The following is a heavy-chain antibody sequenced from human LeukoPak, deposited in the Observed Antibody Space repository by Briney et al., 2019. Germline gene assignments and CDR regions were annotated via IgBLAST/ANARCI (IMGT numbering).Heavy chain of an antibody. D-gene: IGHD3-22*01. CDR3: AAADNYYDSSGYPLYAFDI. J-gene: IGHJ3*02. V-gene: IGHV1-58*02. CDR2: IVVGSGNT. CDR1: AFTFTSSA. Sequence: SVKVSCKASAFTFTSSAMQWVRQARGHRLEWIGWIVVGSGNTNYAQKFQERVTITRDMSTSTAYMELSSLRSEDTAVYYCAAADNYYDSSGYPLYAFDIWGQGTMVTVSS.